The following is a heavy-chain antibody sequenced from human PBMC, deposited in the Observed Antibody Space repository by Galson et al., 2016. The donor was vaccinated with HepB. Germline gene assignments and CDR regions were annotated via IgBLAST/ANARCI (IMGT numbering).Heavy chain of an antibody. J-gene: IGHJ4*02. D-gene: IGHD2-15*01. CDR2: ISWNSGSR. CDR1: GFTLDNYA. Sequence: SLRLSCAASGFTLDNYAMHWVRQAPGKGLEWVSGISWNSGSRDYVDSLKGRFTISRDNAKNSLYLQMNSLRAEDTAVYYCARMCSGGSCYSYWGQGTLVTVSS. CDR3: ARMCSGGSCYSY. V-gene: IGHV3-9*01.